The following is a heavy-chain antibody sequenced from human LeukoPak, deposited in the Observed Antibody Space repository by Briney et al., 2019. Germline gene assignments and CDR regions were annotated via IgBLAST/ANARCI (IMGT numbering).Heavy chain of an antibody. J-gene: IGHJ4*02. D-gene: IGHD6-6*01. CDR2: INPNSGGT. Sequence: ASVKVSCKASGYTFTGYYMHWVRQAPGQGLEWMGWINPNSGGTNYAQKFQGRVTMTRDTSISTAYMELSRLRSDDTAVYYCARGASASSRAALMAYYFDYWGQGTLVTVSS. CDR1: GYTFTGYY. CDR3: ARGASASSRAALMAYYFDY. V-gene: IGHV1-2*02.